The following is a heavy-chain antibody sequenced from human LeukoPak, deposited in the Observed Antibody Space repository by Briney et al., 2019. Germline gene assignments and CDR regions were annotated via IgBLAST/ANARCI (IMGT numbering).Heavy chain of an antibody. V-gene: IGHV4-61*02. CDR3: ARGLRYYFDY. CDR1: GGSISSGSYY. Sequence: SETLSLTCTVSGGSISSGSYYWSWIRQPAGKGLEWIGRIYTSGSTNYNPSLKSRVTISVDTSKNQFSLKLSSVTAADTAVYYCARGLRYYFDYWGQGTLDTVSS. J-gene: IGHJ4*02. CDR2: IYTSGST. D-gene: IGHD5/OR15-5a*01.